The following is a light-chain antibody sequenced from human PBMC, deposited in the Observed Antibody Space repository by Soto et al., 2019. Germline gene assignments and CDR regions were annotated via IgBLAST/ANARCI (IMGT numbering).Light chain of an antibody. J-gene: IGLJ2*01. CDR1: SSDIGTYNY. Sequence: QSALTQPASVSGSPGQSITIYCTGTSSDIGTYNYVSWYQQHPGKAPKLIIYEVNNRPSGVSNRFSGSKSVNTASLTISGVQAEDEADYHCSSYTSSTTLIFGGGTKLTV. CDR2: EVN. CDR3: SSYTSSTTLI. V-gene: IGLV2-14*01.